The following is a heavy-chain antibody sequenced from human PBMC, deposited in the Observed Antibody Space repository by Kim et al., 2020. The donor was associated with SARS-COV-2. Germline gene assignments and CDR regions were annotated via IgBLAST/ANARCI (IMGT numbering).Heavy chain of an antibody. D-gene: IGHD3-16*01. CDR3: ARDSGYGVNWFDS. CDR2: INPGGAT. CDR1: GFSFTIFG. V-gene: IGHV3-23*01. J-gene: IGHJ5*01. Sequence: GGSLRLSCAASGFSFTIFGANWVRQAPGRGLEWVSSINPGGATSYADSARGRFTISRDDSKNTLDLLMNNLRVEDTALYYCARDSGYGVNWFDSWGQGTLVTVSP.